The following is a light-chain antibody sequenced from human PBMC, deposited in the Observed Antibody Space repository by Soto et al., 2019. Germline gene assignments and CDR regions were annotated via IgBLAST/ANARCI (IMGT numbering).Light chain of an antibody. CDR2: DVT. CDR1: SSDVGGYDH. J-gene: IGLJ3*02. CDR3: RSYTNKDTLL. Sequence: QSALTQPASVSGSPGQSITISCTGTSSDVGGYDHVSWYQQHPGKAPKLIIYDVTVRPSGISRRFSGSKSDNTASLAVSGLQPEDADDYYCRSYTNKDTLLFGGGTKVTVL. V-gene: IGLV2-14*03.